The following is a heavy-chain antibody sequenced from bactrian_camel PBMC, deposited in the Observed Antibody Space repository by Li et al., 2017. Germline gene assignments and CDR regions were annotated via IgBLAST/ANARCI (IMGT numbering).Heavy chain of an antibody. CDR1: EFTYNDYC. Sequence: HVQLVESGGGSVQAGGSLRLSCAASEFTYNDYCMAWFRQAPGKEREGVAAIDSDGSETYADSMKGRFTISRDNGKTTLYLQMNRLKPEDTAVYYCAGRTDGNCGVWYLTTTSAFQYWGQGTQVTVS. J-gene: IGHJ4*01. V-gene: IGHV3S26*01. CDR3: AGRTDGNCGVWYLTTTSAFQY. CDR2: IDSDGSE. D-gene: IGHD3*01.